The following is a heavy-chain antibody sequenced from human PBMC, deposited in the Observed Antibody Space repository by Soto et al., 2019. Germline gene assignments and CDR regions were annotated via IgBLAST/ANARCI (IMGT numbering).Heavy chain of an antibody. CDR2: IVPISGTT. J-gene: IGHJ4*02. Sequence: SVKVSCKTSGDTFSTYTISWVRQAPGQGLEWMGGIVPISGTTNYAQKFQGRVTITADESTSTAYMELSSLRSEDSAVYYCARAGKSSAYYGTDFWGQGTLVTVSS. D-gene: IGHD3-22*01. CDR3: ARAGKSSAYYGTDF. V-gene: IGHV1-69*13. CDR1: GDTFSTYT.